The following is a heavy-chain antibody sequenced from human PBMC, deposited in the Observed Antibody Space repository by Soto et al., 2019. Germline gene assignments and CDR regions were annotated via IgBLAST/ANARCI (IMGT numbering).Heavy chain of an antibody. V-gene: IGHV1-8*01. Sequence: QVQLVQSGAEVKKPGASVKVSCKASGYTFTSYDINWVRQATGQGLEWMGWMNPNSGNTGYAQKFQGRVTMTRNTSIRTAYMELRSLRSEDTAVYYCARDMLPHYTMVRGVTMDYWGQGTLVTVSS. CDR3: ARDMLPHYTMVRGVTMDY. CDR2: MNPNSGNT. D-gene: IGHD3-10*01. CDR1: GYTFTSYD. J-gene: IGHJ4*02.